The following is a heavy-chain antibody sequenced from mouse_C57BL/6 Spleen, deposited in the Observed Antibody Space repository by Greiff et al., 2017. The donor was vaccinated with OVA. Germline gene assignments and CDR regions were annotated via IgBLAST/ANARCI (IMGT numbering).Heavy chain of an antibody. CDR3: ARSGYYGSSYGYFDV. V-gene: IGHV1-82*01. CDR1: GYAFRSSW. CDR2: IYPGDGDT. D-gene: IGHD1-1*01. J-gene: IGHJ1*03. Sequence: VQLQQSGPELVKPGASVKLSCKASGYAFRSSWMNWVKQRPGKGLEWIGRIYPGDGDTNYNGKFKGKATLTADKSSSTAYMQLSSLTSEDSAVYFCARSGYYGSSYGYFDVWGTGTTVTVSS.